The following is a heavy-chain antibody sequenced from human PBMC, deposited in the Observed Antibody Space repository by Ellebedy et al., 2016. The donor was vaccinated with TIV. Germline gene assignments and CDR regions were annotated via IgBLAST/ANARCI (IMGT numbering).Heavy chain of an antibody. CDR2: IRSTGSDK. V-gene: IGHV3-21*06. D-gene: IGHD2-15*01. CDR1: GFTFSNYN. CDR3: ARGWSTPDS. Sequence: GESLKISCVASGFTFSNYNMNWVRQSPGKGLEWVSSIRSTGSDKYYAESVKGRFTISRDHAQNTLFLQMNSLRVEDTAVYYCARGWSTPDSWGQGTLVIVSS. J-gene: IGHJ4*02.